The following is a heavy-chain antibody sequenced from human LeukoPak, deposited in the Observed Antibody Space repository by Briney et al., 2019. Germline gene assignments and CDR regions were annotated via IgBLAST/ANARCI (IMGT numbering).Heavy chain of an antibody. CDR1: GYTLTELS. J-gene: IGHJ4*02. Sequence: ASVKVSCKVSGYTLTELSMHWVRQAPGKGLEWMGGFDPEDGETIYAQKFQGRVTMTEDTSTDTAYMELSSLRSEDTAVYYCATEITMVRGVAQWGQGTLVTVSS. CDR2: FDPEDGET. D-gene: IGHD3-10*01. CDR3: ATEITMVRGVAQ. V-gene: IGHV1-24*01.